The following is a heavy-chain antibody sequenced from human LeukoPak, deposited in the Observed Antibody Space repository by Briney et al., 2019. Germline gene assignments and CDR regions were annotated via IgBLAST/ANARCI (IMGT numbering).Heavy chain of an antibody. CDR3: ARQDSGSYFQYSDY. Sequence: GESLRISCRASGYSFPMYWIGWVRQMPGRGLEWMGIIYPGDSDTRYSPSFQGQVTISVDESINSVYLQWSSLQASDTAIYYCARQDSGSYFQYSDYWGQGIPVTVSS. D-gene: IGHD1-26*01. CDR2: IYPGDSDT. V-gene: IGHV5-51*01. J-gene: IGHJ4*02. CDR1: GYSFPMYW.